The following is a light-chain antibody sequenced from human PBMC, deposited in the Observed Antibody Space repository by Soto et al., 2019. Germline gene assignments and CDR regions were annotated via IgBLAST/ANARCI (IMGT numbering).Light chain of an antibody. CDR1: QTIRSW. CDR3: QHYNSYSDA. CDR2: KAS. J-gene: IGKJ1*01. V-gene: IGKV1-5*03. Sequence: DIQMTQSPSTLSGSVGDRVTITCRASQTIRSWLAWYQQKPGKAPKLLIYKASTLQSGVPSRFSGSGSGTEFTLTISSLQPDDFATYYCQHYNSYSDAFGQGTKVELK.